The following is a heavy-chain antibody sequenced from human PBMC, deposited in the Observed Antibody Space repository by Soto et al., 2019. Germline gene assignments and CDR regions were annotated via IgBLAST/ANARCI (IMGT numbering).Heavy chain of an antibody. CDR3: ARDNPHTPATAPNAFDI. J-gene: IGHJ3*02. V-gene: IGHV1-18*01. CDR2: ISAYNGNT. Sequence: ASVKVSCKASGYTFTSYGISWVRQAPGQGLEWMGWISAYNGNTNYAQKLQGRVTMTTDTSTSTAYMELRSLRSDDTAVYYCARDNPHTPATAPNAFDIWGQGTMVTVS. CDR1: GYTFTSYG. D-gene: IGHD2-2*01.